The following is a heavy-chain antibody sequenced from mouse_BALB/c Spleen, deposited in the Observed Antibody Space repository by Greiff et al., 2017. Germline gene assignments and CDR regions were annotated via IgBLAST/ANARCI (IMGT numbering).Heavy chain of an antibody. J-gene: IGHJ2*01. V-gene: IGHV1-14*01. CDR1: GYTFTSYV. CDR2: INPYNDGT. CDR3: ARSYGYDYFDY. D-gene: IGHD1-2*01. Sequence: QLQQSGPGLVKPGASVKMSCKASGYTFTSYVMRWVKQKPGQGLEWIGYINPYNDGTKYNEKFKGKATLTSDKSSSTAYMELSSLTSEDSAVYYCARSYGYDYFDYWGAGTTLTVSS.